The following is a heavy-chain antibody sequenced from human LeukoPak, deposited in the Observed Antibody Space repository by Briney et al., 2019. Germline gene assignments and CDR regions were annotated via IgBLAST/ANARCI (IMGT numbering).Heavy chain of an antibody. J-gene: IGHJ3*02. CDR3: ACTVGADIPDAFDI. V-gene: IGHV1-18*01. D-gene: IGHD1-26*01. CDR2: ISAYNGNT. CDR1: GYTFTSYG. Sequence: ASVKVSCKPSGYTFTSYGISWVRQAPGQGLEWMGWISAYNGNTNYAQKLQGRVTMTTDTSTSTAYMELRSLRSDDTAVYYCACTVGADIPDAFDIWGQGTKVTVSS.